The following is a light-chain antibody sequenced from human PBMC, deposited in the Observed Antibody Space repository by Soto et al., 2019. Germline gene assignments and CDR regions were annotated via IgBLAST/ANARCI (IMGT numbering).Light chain of an antibody. CDR3: TSYAGSRNLV. J-gene: IGLJ2*01. CDR1: SSDIGDYNY. Sequence: QSALTQPPSASGSPGQSFAISCTGTSSDIGDYNYVSWYQQHPGRVPKLIIFEVIKRPSRVPDRFSGFKSVNVASLTVSGLQADDEADYYCTSYAGSRNLVFGGGTKLTV. V-gene: IGLV2-8*01. CDR2: EVI.